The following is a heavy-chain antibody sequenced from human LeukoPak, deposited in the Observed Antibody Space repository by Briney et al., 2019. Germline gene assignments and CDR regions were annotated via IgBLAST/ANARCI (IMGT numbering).Heavy chain of an antibody. V-gene: IGHV1-2*02. CDR3: ARHGGYDSNDYYYGMDV. D-gene: IGHD5-12*01. CDR2: INPNSGGT. Sequence: GASVKVSCKASGYTFTGYYMHWVRQARGQGLEWMGWINPNSGGTNYAQKFQGRVTMTRDTSISTAYMELSRLRSDDTAVYYCARHGGYDSNDYYYGMDVWGQGTTVTVSS. CDR1: GYTFTGYY. J-gene: IGHJ6*02.